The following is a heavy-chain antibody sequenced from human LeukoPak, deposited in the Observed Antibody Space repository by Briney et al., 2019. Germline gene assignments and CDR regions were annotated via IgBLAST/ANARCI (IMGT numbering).Heavy chain of an antibody. D-gene: IGHD5/OR15-5a*01. V-gene: IGHV3-23*01. J-gene: IGHJ4*02. Sequence: GGSLRLSCAASGFSFSNCAMSWVRQAPGKGLEWVSAISGGGSGTYYAGSVKGRFTISRDNPKNTLYLQMNSLSADDTAVYYCAKQPLGVSGTYDYWGQGTLVTVSS. CDR1: GFSFSNCA. CDR2: ISGGGSGT. CDR3: AKQPLGVSGTYDY.